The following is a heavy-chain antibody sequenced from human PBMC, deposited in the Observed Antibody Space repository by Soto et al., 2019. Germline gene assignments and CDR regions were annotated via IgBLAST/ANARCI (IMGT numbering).Heavy chain of an antibody. Sequence: EVQLLESGGGLVQPEGSLRLSCTASGFTFSTYAMTWVRQAPGKGLEWVSVLSGSGGSTDYADTVKGRFTISRDNSKNTLYLQMNSLRAEDTAVYYCTKGGSGNWFDPWGKGTLVTVSS. CDR3: TKGGSGNWFDP. V-gene: IGHV3-23*01. D-gene: IGHD3-10*01. CDR2: LSGSGGST. CDR1: GFTFSTYA. J-gene: IGHJ5*02.